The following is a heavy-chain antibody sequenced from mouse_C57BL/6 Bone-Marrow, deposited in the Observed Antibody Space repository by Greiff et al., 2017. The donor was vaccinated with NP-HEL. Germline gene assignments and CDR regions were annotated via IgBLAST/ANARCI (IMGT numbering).Heavy chain of an antibody. CDR2: IYPRSGNT. D-gene: IGHD1-1*01. J-gene: IGHJ3*01. V-gene: IGHV1-81*01. CDR3: ASPHYYGSSPFAY. Sequence: VQLQQSGAELARPGASVKLSCKASGYTFPSYGISWVKQRTGQGLEWIGEIYPRSGNTYYNEKFKGKATLTADKSSSTAYMELRSLTSEDSAVYFCASPHYYGSSPFAYWGQGTLVTVSA. CDR1: GYTFPSYG.